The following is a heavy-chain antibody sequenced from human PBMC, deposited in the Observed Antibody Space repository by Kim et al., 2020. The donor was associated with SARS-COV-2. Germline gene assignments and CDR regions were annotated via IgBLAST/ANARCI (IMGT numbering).Heavy chain of an antibody. J-gene: IGHJ4*02. CDR2: IYYSGST. Sequence: SETLSLTCTVSGGSISSGGYYWSWIRQHPGKGLEWIGYIYYSGSTYYNPSLKSRVTISVDTSKNQFSLKLSSVTAADTAVYYCARGGRLRPHAVWGQGTLVTVSS. D-gene: IGHD5-12*01. CDR3: ARGGRLRPHAV. CDR1: GGSISSGGYY. V-gene: IGHV4-31*03.